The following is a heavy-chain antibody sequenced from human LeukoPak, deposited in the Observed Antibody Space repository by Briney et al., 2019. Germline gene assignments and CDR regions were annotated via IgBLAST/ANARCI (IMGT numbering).Heavy chain of an antibody. V-gene: IGHV3-30*18. CDR1: GFTFRSYD. J-gene: IGHJ4*02. D-gene: IGHD1-7*01. CDR2: ISYDGSHK. CDR3: AKADDGNYPPHY. Sequence: GGPLRLSCAASGFTFRSYDIHWVRQAPGKGLEWVALISYDGSHKYYADLVQGRFTISRDNSKNTVYLQMNSLRVEDTAVYYCAKADDGNYPPHYWGQGTLVTVSS.